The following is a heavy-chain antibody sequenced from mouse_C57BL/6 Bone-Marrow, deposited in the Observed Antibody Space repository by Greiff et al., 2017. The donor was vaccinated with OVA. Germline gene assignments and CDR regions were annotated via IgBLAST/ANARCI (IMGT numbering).Heavy chain of an antibody. V-gene: IGHV1-72*01. CDR1: GYTFTSYW. Sequence: QVQLQQSGAELVKLGASVKLSCKASGYTFTSYWMHWVKQRPGRGLEWIGRIDPNSGGTKYNEKFKSKATLTVDKPSSTAYMQLSSLTSEDSAVYYCAKDYDGLCLGFAYWGQGTLVTVSA. D-gene: IGHD2-4*01. CDR2: IDPNSGGT. CDR3: AKDYDGLCLGFAY. J-gene: IGHJ3*01.